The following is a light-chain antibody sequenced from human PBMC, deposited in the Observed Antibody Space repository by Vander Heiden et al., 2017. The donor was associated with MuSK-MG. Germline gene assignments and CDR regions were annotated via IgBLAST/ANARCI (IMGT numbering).Light chain of an antibody. CDR2: GAS. CDR1: QSVSSSY. V-gene: IGKV3-20*01. Sequence: EIVLTQSPGTLSLSPGERATLSCRASQSVSSSYLAWYQQKPGQAPRLLIYGASSRANGIPDRFSGSGSGTDFTLTSSRLEPEDFAVYYWQQDGSSYTFGQGTKLEIK. CDR3: QQDGSSYT. J-gene: IGKJ2*01.